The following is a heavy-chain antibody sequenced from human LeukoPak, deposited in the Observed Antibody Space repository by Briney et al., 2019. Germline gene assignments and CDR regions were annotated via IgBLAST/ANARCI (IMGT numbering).Heavy chain of an antibody. D-gene: IGHD3-10*01. CDR3: TRHVITRIRGVTQRREQWFEP. V-gene: IGHV1-2*02. CDR1: GYTFTSYY. CDR2: INTDSGGT. Sequence: GGSLKVSCKASGYTFTSYYMHSVRQAPGQGLEWRGWINTDSGGTNLAHKFLDRVTMPWEKANTRACLELRGVTSDATTVFYCTRHVITRIRGVTQRREQWFEPWGQGTLVTVSS. J-gene: IGHJ5*02.